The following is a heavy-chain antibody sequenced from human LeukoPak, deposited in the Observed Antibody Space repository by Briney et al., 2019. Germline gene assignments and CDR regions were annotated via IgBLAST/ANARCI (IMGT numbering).Heavy chain of an antibody. CDR2: IYYSGST. D-gene: IGHD3-10*01. J-gene: IGHJ4*02. Sequence: SETLSLTCTVSGGSISSSSYYWGWIRQPPGKGLEWIGSIYYSGSTYYNPSLKSRVTVSVDTSKNQFSLKLSSVTATDTAVYYCARLPSDYYGSGGPDGWGQGTLVTVSS. CDR1: GGSISSSSYY. CDR3: ARLPSDYYGSGGPDG. V-gene: IGHV4-39*01.